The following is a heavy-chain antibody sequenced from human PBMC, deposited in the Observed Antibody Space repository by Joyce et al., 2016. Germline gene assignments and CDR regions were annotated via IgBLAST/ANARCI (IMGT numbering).Heavy chain of an antibody. CDR3: VMLDRHSGSYYPEY. J-gene: IGHJ4*02. CDR1: GVSVSNRNSY. D-gene: IGHD1-26*01. Sequence: QVHLQESGPGLVKPSQTLSLTCTVSGVSVSNRNSYWSWIRQHPEKGLECIGYIDDTGKSYYNPSLTSRVTMSVDTSNNQFSLNLESVTVADTAVYYCVMLDRHSGSYYPEYWGQGSLVTVSS. CDR2: IDDTGKS. V-gene: IGHV4-31*03.